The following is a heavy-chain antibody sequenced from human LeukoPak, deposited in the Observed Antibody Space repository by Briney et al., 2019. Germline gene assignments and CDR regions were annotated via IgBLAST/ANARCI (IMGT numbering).Heavy chain of an antibody. CDR3: ARVAYFGPRDYYYYMDV. Sequence: GGSLRLSCAASGFTFSSYEMNWVRQAPGKGLEWVSGISGGGGSTYYADSVKGRFTISRDNSKNTLYLQMNSLRAGDTAVYYCARVAYFGPRDYYYYMDVWGKGTTVTISS. CDR2: ISGGGGST. J-gene: IGHJ6*03. D-gene: IGHD2-21*01. CDR1: GFTFSSYE. V-gene: IGHV3-23*01.